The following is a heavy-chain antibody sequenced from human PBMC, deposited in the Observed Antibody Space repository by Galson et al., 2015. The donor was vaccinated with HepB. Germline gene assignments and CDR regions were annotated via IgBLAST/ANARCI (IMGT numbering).Heavy chain of an antibody. CDR3: ARANYYDSSGYLYYYYYYGMDV. Sequence: SVKVSCKASGYTFTSYGISWVRQAPGQGLEWMGWISAYNGNTNYAQKLQGRVTMTTDTSTSTAYMELRSLRSDDTAVYYCARANYYDSSGYLYYYYYYGMDVWGQGTTVTVSS. J-gene: IGHJ6*02. CDR1: GYTFTSYG. V-gene: IGHV1-18*04. CDR2: ISAYNGNT. D-gene: IGHD3-22*01.